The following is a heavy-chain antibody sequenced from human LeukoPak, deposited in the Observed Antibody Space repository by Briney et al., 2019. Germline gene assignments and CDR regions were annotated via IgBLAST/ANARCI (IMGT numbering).Heavy chain of an antibody. D-gene: IGHD3-10*01. Sequence: PGGSLRLSCAASGFTFSNAWMSWVRQAPGKGLEWVGRIKSKTDGGTTDYAAPVKGRFTISRDDSKNTLYLQMNSLKTEDTAVYYCTREGWFGELLYYYYGMDVWGQGTTVTVSS. J-gene: IGHJ6*02. CDR1: GFTFSNAW. V-gene: IGHV3-15*01. CDR3: TREGWFGELLYYYYGMDV. CDR2: IKSKTDGGTT.